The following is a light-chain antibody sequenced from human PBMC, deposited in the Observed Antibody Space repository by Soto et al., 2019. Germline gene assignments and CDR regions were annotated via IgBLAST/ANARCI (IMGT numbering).Light chain of an antibody. V-gene: IGKV1-5*01. J-gene: IGKJ1*01. CDR2: DAS. Sequence: DIQMTQSPSTLSASVGDRVTITCRASQSIRYWLAWYQRKPGKAPKLLIYDASTLESGVPTRFSGSGSGTEFTLTISSLHPDDFATYYCQQYNILSTFGQGTKVDIK. CDR1: QSIRYW. CDR3: QQYNILST.